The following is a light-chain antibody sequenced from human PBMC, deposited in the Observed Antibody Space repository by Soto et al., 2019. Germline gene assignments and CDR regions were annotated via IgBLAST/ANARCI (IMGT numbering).Light chain of an antibody. Sequence: DIQMTQSPSTLSASVGDRVNITCRASQSISSGVAWYQQKPGKAPKFLIYAASTLQTGVPSRFSGSAFGTEFTLTISSLQPEDFATYYCQHFAGFPITFGQGTRLEIK. CDR3: QHFAGFPIT. CDR1: QSISSG. J-gene: IGKJ5*01. V-gene: IGKV1-5*01. CDR2: AAS.